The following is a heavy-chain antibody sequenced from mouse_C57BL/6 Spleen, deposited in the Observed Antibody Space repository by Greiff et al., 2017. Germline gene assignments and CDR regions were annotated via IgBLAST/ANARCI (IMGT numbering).Heavy chain of an antibody. CDR1: GYSITSGYY. CDR2: ISYDGSN. CDR3: ARDPFYYGSSPWFAY. D-gene: IGHD1-1*01. V-gene: IGHV3-6*01. J-gene: IGHJ3*01. Sequence: DVQLVESGPGLVKPSQSLSLTCSVTGYSITSGYYWNWIRQFPGNKLEWMGYISYDGSNNYNPSLKNRISITRDTSKNQFFLKLNSVTTEDTATYYCARDPFYYGSSPWFAYWGQGTLVTVSA.